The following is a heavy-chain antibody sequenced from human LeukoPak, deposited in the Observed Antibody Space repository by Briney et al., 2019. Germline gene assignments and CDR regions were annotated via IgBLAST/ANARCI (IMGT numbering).Heavy chain of an antibody. Sequence: GGSLRLSCAASGFTFSTYNMNWVRQAPGKGLEWLSYISSSSNTIYYADSVKCRFTISRDNAKNSLYLQMDSLRDEDTAVYYCARDRKEWNLWGQGTLVTVSS. D-gene: IGHD3-3*01. CDR3: ARDRKEWNL. CDR1: GFTFSTYN. V-gene: IGHV3-48*02. J-gene: IGHJ4*02. CDR2: ISSSSNTI.